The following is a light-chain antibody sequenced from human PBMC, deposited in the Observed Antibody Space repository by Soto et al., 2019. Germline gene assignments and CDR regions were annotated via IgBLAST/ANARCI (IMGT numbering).Light chain of an antibody. CDR1: NIDGTTYNY. V-gene: IGLV2-14*03. CDR2: DVS. J-gene: IGLJ2*01. CDR3: GSYTSGNTGI. Sequence: QSALTQPASVSGSPGQSITISCTGTNIDGTTYNYVSWYQQHPGKAPKLIIFDVSHRPSGVSNRFSGSKSGNTASLTIAGLQAEDEADYYCGSYTSGNTGILGGGTKLTVL.